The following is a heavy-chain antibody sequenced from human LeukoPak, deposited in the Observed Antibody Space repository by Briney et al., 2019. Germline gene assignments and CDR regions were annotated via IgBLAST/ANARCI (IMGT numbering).Heavy chain of an antibody. CDR3: ARDLEYYDILTGYYSPYGMDV. J-gene: IGHJ6*02. D-gene: IGHD3-9*01. CDR2: ISSSSSYI. V-gene: IGHV3-21*01. Sequence: GGSLRLSCAASGFTFSSYSMNWVRQAPGKGLEWVSSISSSSSYIYYADSVKGRFTISRDNAKNSLYLQMNSLRAEGTAVYYCARDLEYYDILTGYYSPYGMDVWGQGTTVTVSS. CDR1: GFTFSSYS.